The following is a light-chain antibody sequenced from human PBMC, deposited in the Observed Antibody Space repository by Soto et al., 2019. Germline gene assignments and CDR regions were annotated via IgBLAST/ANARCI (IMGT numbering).Light chain of an antibody. CDR1: SSDVGGYIY. V-gene: IGLV2-14*01. Sequence: QSALTQPASVSGSPGQSITISCTGTSSDVGGYIYVSWYQHHPGKVPKLMIYEVTNRPSGISNRFSGSKSGNTASLTISGLQAEDEADYYCSSYTTSYTQVFGGGTKLTVL. CDR3: SSYTTSYTQV. CDR2: EVT. J-gene: IGLJ2*01.